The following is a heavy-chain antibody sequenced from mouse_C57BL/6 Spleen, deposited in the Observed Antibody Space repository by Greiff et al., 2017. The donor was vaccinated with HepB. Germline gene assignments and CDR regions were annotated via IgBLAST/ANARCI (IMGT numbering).Heavy chain of an antibody. Sequence: VQLVESGAELVRPGASVTLSCKASGYTFTDYEMHWVKQTPVHGLEWIGAIDPETGGTAYNQKFKGKAILTADKSSSTAYMELRSLTSEDSAVYYCTRSARYAMDYWGQGTSVTVSS. CDR2: IDPETGGT. J-gene: IGHJ4*01. CDR1: GYTFTDYE. V-gene: IGHV1-15*01. CDR3: TRSARYAMDY.